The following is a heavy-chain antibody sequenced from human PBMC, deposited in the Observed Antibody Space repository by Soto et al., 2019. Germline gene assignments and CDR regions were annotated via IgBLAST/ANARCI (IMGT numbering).Heavy chain of an antibody. CDR1: GFTFSSYG. V-gene: IGHV3-7*03. Sequence: PGGSLRLSCAASGFTFSSYGMSWVRQAPGKGLEWVANIKQDGSEKYYVDSVKGRFTISRDNAKNSLYLQMNSLRAEDTAVYYCARTYYDFWSGYQPFDYWGQGTLVTVSS. CDR3: ARTYYDFWSGYQPFDY. J-gene: IGHJ4*02. D-gene: IGHD3-3*01. CDR2: IKQDGSEK.